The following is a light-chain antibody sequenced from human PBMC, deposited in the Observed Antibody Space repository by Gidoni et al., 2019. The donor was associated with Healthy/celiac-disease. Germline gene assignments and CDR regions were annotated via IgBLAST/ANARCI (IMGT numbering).Light chain of an antibody. CDR2: QDS. V-gene: IGLV3-1*01. J-gene: IGLJ2*01. Sequence: SYELTQPPSVSVSPGQTASITCSGDKLGDKYACWYQQKPGQSPVLVIYQDSKRPSGIPERFSGSNSGNTATLTISGTKAMDEADYHCQAWDSSTVVFGGGTKLTVL. CDR1: KLGDKY. CDR3: QAWDSSTVV.